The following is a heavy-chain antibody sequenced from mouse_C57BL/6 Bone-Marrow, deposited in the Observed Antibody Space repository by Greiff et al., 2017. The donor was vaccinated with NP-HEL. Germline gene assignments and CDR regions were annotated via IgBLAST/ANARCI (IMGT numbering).Heavy chain of an antibody. Sequence: QVQLQQSGPELVKPGASVKISCKASGYAFSSSWMNWVKQRPGKGLEWIGRIYPGDGDTNSNGTFKGKATLTADKSSSTAYMQLSSLTSEDSAVYCCARGTVVANFDYWGQGTTLTVSS. J-gene: IGHJ2*01. V-gene: IGHV1-82*01. CDR3: ARGTVVANFDY. D-gene: IGHD1-1*01. CDR1: GYAFSSSW. CDR2: IYPGDGDT.